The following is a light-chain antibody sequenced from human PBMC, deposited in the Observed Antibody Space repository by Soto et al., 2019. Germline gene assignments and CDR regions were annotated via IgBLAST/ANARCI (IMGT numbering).Light chain of an antibody. CDR3: SSYTSSSTHYV. CDR2: EVS. V-gene: IGLV2-14*01. Sequence: QSVLTQPASVSGSPGQSITISCTGTSSDVGGYNYVSWYQRHPGKAPQLMIYEVSNRPSGVSNRFSGSKSGNTASLTISGLQAEDEADYYCSSYTSSSTHYVFGTGTKVTVL. J-gene: IGLJ1*01. CDR1: SSDVGGYNY.